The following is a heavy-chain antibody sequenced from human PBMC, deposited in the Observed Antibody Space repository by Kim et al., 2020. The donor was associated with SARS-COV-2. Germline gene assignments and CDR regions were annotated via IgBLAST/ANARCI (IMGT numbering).Heavy chain of an antibody. V-gene: IGHV3-21*01. D-gene: IGHD3-3*01. J-gene: IGHJ4*02. CDR3: ASRITIFGVVII. Sequence: YYADSVKGRFTISRDNAKNSLYLQMNSLRAEDTAVYYCASRITIFGVVIIWGQGTLVTVSS.